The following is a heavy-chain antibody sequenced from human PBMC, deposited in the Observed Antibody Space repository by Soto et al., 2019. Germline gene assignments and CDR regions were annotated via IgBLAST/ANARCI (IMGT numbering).Heavy chain of an antibody. CDR3: AMSNSNDLYYHFES. V-gene: IGHV3-9*01. Sequence: GGSLRLSCAASGFTFDDYAMHWVRQAPGKGLEWVSGINWNSDTIGYADSVKGRFTVSRDNAKGSLLLQMSSLKAEDTAVYFCAMSNSNDLYYHFESWGQGTPVTVSS. CDR2: INWNSDTI. D-gene: IGHD3-22*01. CDR1: GFTFDDYA. J-gene: IGHJ4*02.